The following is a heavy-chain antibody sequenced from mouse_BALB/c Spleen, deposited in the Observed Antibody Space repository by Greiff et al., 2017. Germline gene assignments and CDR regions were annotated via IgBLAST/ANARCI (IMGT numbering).Heavy chain of an antibody. D-gene: IGHD2-1*01. CDR1: GYAFTNYL. CDR2: INPGSGGT. Sequence: QVQLQQSGAELVRPVTSVKVSCKASGYAFTNYLIEWVKQRPGQGLEWIGVINPGSGGTNYNEKFKGKATLTADKSSSTAYMQLSSLTSDDSAVYFCARSDYGNYKFAYWGQGTLVTVSA. V-gene: IGHV1-54*01. J-gene: IGHJ3*01. CDR3: ARSDYGNYKFAY.